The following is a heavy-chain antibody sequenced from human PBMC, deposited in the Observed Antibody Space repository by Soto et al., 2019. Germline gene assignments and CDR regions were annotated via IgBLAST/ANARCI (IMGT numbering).Heavy chain of an antibody. CDR3: ARQCIAVAGGFDY. V-gene: IGHV5-51*01. CDR1: GYSFTSYW. J-gene: IGHJ4*02. D-gene: IGHD6-19*01. Sequence: PGESLKISCRGSGYSFTSYWIGWVRQMPGKGLEWMGIIYPGDSDTRYSPSFQGQVTISADKSISTAYLQWSSLKASDTAMYYCARQCIAVAGGFDYWGQGTLVTVSS. CDR2: IYPGDSDT.